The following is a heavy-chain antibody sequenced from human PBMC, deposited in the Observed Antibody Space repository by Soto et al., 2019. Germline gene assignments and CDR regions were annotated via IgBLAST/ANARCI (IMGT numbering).Heavy chain of an antibody. Sequence: GASVKVSCKASGYTFTSYGISRVRQAPGQGLEWMGWISAYNGNTNYAQKLQGRVTMTTDTSTSTAYMELRSLRSDDTAVYYCARDLGYYDSSGLYYFDYWGQGTLVTVSS. CDR3: ARDLGYYDSSGLYYFDY. J-gene: IGHJ4*02. CDR2: ISAYNGNT. V-gene: IGHV1-18*01. D-gene: IGHD3-22*01. CDR1: GYTFTSYG.